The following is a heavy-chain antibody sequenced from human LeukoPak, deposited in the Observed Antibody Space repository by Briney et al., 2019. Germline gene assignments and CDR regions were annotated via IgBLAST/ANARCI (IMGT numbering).Heavy chain of an antibody. CDR1: GYTFTGYY. D-gene: IGHD3-3*01. J-gene: IGHJ4*02. CDR2: INPNSGGT. V-gene: IGHV1-2*02. Sequence: GASVKVSCKASGYTFTGYYMHWVRQAPGQGLEWMGWINPNSGGTNYAQKFQGRVTMTRDTSISTAYMELSRLRSDDTAVYYCARDRHYDFWSGYYFDYWDQGTLVTVSS. CDR3: ARDRHYDFWSGYYFDY.